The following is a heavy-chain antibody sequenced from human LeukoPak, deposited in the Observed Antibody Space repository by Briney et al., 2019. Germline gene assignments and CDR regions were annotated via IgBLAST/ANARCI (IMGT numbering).Heavy chain of an antibody. J-gene: IGHJ4*02. CDR1: GFTFSSYA. D-gene: IGHD2-21*02. CDR2: ISYDGSNK. CDR3: ARVTHFIDY. Sequence: GRSLRLSCAASGFTFSSYAMHWVRQAPGKGLEWVAVISYDGSNKYYADSVKGRFTISRDNSKNTLYLQMNSLRAEDTAVYYCARVTHFIDYWGQGTLVTVSS. V-gene: IGHV3-30-3*01.